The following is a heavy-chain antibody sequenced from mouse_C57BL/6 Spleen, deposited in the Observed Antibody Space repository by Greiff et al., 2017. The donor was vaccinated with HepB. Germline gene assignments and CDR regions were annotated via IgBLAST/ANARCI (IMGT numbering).Heavy chain of an antibody. CDR1: GFTFSSYA. J-gene: IGHJ4*01. CDR2: ISDGGSYT. V-gene: IGHV5-4*01. Sequence: EVNLVESGGGLVKPGGSLKLSCAASGFTFSSYAMSWVRQTPEKRLEWVATISDGGSYTYYPDKVKGRFTISRDNDKNNMYLQMSHLKSEDTAMYYCARDDDGYTYEYAMDDWGQGTSVTVSS. D-gene: IGHD2-3*01. CDR3: ARDDDGYTYEYAMDD.